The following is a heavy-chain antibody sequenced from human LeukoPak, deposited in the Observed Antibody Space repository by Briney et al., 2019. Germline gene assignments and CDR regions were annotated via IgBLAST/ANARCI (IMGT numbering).Heavy chain of an antibody. CDR2: IDSTGAYT. D-gene: IGHD3-16*01. CDR3: AKDAQPRSRWFDP. J-gene: IGHJ5*02. CDR1: GFIFSNYA. Sequence: PGGSLRLSCAASGFIFSNYAMSWVRQAPGKGLEWVSAIDSTGAYTWYADSVKGRFTISKDSSKTILYLQMNSLRAEDAAVYYCAKDAQPRSRWFDPWGQGTLVTVSS. V-gene: IGHV3-23*01.